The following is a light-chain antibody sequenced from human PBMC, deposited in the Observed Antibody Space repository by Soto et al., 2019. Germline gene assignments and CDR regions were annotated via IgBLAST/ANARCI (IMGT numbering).Light chain of an antibody. CDR3: QQYGMSPWT. CDR1: QSISTSY. Sequence: DIALTQSPGTLSLSPGERATLSCRASQSISTSYLAWYQHRPSQAPRLLIYSASSRATAIPDRFSGSGSGTDFTLTISRLEPEDFAVYYCQQYGMSPWTFGQGTKVEI. V-gene: IGKV3-20*01. CDR2: SAS. J-gene: IGKJ1*01.